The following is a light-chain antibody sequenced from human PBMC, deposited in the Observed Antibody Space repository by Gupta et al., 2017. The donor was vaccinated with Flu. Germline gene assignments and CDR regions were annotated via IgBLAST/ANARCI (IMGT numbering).Light chain of an antibody. J-gene: IGKJ1*01. CDR1: QSISSW. V-gene: IGKV1-5*03. CDR3: QQYNTYPWT. Sequence: PSSLSASVGDRVTNTCRASQSISSWLAWYQQKPGKAPKLLIYKASSLESGVPSRFSGSGSGTEFTLTISSLQPDDFATYYCQQYNTYPWTFGQGTNVEIK. CDR2: KAS.